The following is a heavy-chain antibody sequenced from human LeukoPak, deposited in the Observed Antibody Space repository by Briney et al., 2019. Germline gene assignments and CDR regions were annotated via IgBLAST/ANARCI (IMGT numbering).Heavy chain of an antibody. CDR3: ARDEAEAAFDI. D-gene: IGHD1-14*01. CDR1: GFTVSSNY. Sequence: GGSLRLSCAASGFTVSSNYMNWVRQAPGKGLEWVSVIYSGGSTYYADSVKGRFTISRDNSKNTLYLQMNSLRAEDTAVYYCARDEAEAAFDIWGQGTMVTVSS. J-gene: IGHJ3*02. V-gene: IGHV3-53*01. CDR2: IYSGGST.